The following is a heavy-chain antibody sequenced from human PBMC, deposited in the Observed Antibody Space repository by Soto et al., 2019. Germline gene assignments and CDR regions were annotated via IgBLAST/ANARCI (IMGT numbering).Heavy chain of an antibody. CDR2: ISSSSGYT. Sequence: PGVPLRLSCTAAGLTCGDHYMSWIRQAPGKGLEWFSYISSSSGYTNYADSVKGRFTISRDNAKDSLYLQMNSLRDEDTATYYCGKDGSITNPLYFFDLWGPGTLVTVSS. CDR1: GLTCGDHY. J-gene: IGHJ4*02. D-gene: IGHD3-10*01. V-gene: IGHV3-11*05. CDR3: GKDGSITNPLYFFDL.